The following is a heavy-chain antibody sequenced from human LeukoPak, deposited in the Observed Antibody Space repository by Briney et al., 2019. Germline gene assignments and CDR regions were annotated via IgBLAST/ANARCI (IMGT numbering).Heavy chain of an antibody. J-gene: IGHJ4*02. D-gene: IGHD3-10*01. CDR1: GYTFTRSF. V-gene: IGHV1-2*02. Sequence: VASVKVSCKASGYTFTRSFIHWVRQAPGQGLEWMGWINPNSGGTDYAQEFQGRVTMTRDTSISTAYMELTRLRSDDTAVFYCARANLWAPFDYWGQGTLVTVSS. CDR3: ARANLWAPFDY. CDR2: INPNSGGT.